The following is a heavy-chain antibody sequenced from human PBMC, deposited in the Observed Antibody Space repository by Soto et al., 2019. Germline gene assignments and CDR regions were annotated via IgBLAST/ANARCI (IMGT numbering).Heavy chain of an antibody. CDR2: ISAYNGNT. CDR1: GYTFTSYG. CDR3: VRGNMVRGVIITLRYYYYMDV. D-gene: IGHD3-10*01. V-gene: IGHV1-18*01. Sequence: ASVKVSCKASGYTFTSYGISWVRQAPGQGLEWMGWISAYNGNTNYAQKLQGRVTMTTDTSTSTAYMELRSLRSDDTAVYYCVRGNMVRGVIITLRYYYYMDVWGKGTTVTVSS. J-gene: IGHJ6*03.